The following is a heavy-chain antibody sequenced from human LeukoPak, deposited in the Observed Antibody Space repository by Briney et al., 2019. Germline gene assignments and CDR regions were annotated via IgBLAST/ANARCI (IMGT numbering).Heavy chain of an antibody. V-gene: IGHV4-61*08. CDR1: GGSFNSDDHY. D-gene: IGHD3-10*01. J-gene: IGHJ4*02. CDR2: IYYGGNT. Sequence: SETLSLTCGVSGGSFNSDDHYWNWIRQPPGRGLEWIGYIYYGGNTNYNPSLRSRVTISMDTSKNQFSLKVNSVTAADTAVYFCASGPRNYYYSGSYHYWGQGTLVTVSS. CDR3: ASGPRNYYYSGSYHY.